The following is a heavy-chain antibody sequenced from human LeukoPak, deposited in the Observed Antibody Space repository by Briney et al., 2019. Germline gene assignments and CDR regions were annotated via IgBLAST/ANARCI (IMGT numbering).Heavy chain of an antibody. V-gene: IGHV4-39*01. CDR3: ARKPYGLGRFDY. CDR2: IYYSGST. Sequence: SETLSLTCTVSGGSVNSGYYYWGWIRQPPGEGLEWIGNIYYSGSTSYSPSLKSRVTISVDTSKNQFSLKLNSVTAADTAVYYCARKPYGLGRFDYWGQRTLVTVSS. CDR1: GGSVNSGYYY. D-gene: IGHD3-10*01. J-gene: IGHJ4*02.